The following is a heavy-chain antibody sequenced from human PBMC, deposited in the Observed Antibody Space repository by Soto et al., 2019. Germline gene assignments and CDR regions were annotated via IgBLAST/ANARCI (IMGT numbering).Heavy chain of an antibody. V-gene: IGHV3-48*02. CDR2: ISLSSTII. J-gene: IGHJ4*02. Sequence: GGSLRLSCAASGFTFSQYSMNWVRQAPGKGLDWLSYISLSSTIIYYADSVKGRFTISRDNAKNSLYLQMNSLRDEDSAVYFCARGVGTLDHWGQGTLVTVSS. CDR1: GFTFSQYS. CDR3: ARGVGTLDH.